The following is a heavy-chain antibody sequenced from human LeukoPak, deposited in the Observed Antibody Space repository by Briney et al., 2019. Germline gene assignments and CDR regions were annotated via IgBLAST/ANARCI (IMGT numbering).Heavy chain of an antibody. D-gene: IGHD1-1*01. V-gene: IGHV4-39*07. J-gene: IGHJ4*02. CDR3: ARWNLLSDY. Sequence: SETLSLTCTVSGGSISSSSYYWGWIRQPPGKGLEWIGSIYYSGSTYYNPSLKSRVTISVDTSKNQFSLKLSSVTAADTAVYYCARWNLLSDYWGQGTLVTVSS. CDR2: IYYSGST. CDR1: GGSISSSSYY.